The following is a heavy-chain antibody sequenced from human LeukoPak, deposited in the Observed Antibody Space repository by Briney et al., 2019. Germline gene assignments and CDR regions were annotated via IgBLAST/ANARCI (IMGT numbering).Heavy chain of an antibody. Sequence: GGSLRLSCAASGFTFSSYGMHWVRQAPGKGLEWVAVISYDGSNKYYADSVKGRFTISRDNSKNTLYLQMNSLRAEDTAVYYCAKTKYDKARGVIFDYWGQGTLVTVSS. J-gene: IGHJ4*02. CDR2: ISYDGSNK. CDR3: AKTKYDKARGVIFDY. D-gene: IGHD3-10*01. V-gene: IGHV3-30*18. CDR1: GFTFSSYG.